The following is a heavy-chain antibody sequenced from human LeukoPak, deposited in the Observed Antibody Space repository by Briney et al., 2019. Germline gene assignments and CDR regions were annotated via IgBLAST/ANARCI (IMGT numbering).Heavy chain of an antibody. Sequence: GGSLRLSCAASGFTFSSYAMHWVRQAPGKGLEWVAVISYDGSNKYYADSVKGRFTISRDNSKNTLYLQMNSLRAEDTAVYYCARDRRGYCSSTSCWGPSYYFDYWGQGTLVTVSS. D-gene: IGHD2-2*01. V-gene: IGHV3-30*04. CDR3: ARDRRGYCSSTSCWGPSYYFDY. CDR1: GFTFSSYA. J-gene: IGHJ4*02. CDR2: ISYDGSNK.